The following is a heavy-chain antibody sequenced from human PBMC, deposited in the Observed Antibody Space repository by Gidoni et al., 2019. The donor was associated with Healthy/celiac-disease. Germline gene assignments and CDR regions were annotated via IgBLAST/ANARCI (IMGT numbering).Heavy chain of an antibody. CDR1: GGTFSSYA. CDR3: ASQLLWFGESAYYFDY. D-gene: IGHD3-10*01. J-gene: IGHJ4*02. Sequence: QVQLVQSGAEVKKPGSSVKVSCKASGGTFSSYAISWVRQAPGQGLEWMGGIIPIFGTANYAQKFQGRVTITADKSTSTAYMELSSLRSEDTAVYYCASQLLWFGESAYYFDYWGQGTLVTVSS. CDR2: IIPIFGTA. V-gene: IGHV1-69*06.